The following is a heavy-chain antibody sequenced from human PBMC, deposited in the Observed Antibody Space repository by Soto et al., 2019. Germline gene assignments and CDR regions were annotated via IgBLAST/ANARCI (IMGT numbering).Heavy chain of an antibody. CDR1: GFTFSRYW. D-gene: IGHD2-2*01. Sequence: EVQLVESGGGLVQPGGSLRLSCAASGFTFSRYWMHWVRQAPGKGLVWVSRINSDGSSTGYADSVKGRCTISRDNGKYTLYLQMSSLRAEYTAVYYFARPGSSTSCYLDYGDYVGCGIDYWGQGTLVTVSS. V-gene: IGHV3-74*01. J-gene: IGHJ4*02. CDR3: ARPGSSTSCYLDYGDYVGCGIDY. CDR2: INSDGSST.